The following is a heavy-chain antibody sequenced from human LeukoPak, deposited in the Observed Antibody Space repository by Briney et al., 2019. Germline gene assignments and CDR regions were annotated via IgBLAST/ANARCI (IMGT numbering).Heavy chain of an antibody. CDR3: AKGSAASRPYYFDY. D-gene: IGHD6-6*01. Sequence: GGSLSLSCAASGFTFSHYAMIWVRQAPGKGLEWVSAITDSGGDTYSSDSVKGRFTISRDISKNTLYLQMNSLRSDDTAVYYCAKGSAASRPYYFDYWGQGALVTVSS. CDR1: GFTFSHYA. J-gene: IGHJ4*02. V-gene: IGHV3-23*01. CDR2: ITDSGGDT.